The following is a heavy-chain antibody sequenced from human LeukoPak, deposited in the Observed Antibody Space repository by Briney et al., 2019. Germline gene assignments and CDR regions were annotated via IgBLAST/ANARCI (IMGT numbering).Heavy chain of an antibody. CDR3: AKNHKAVTNSGVPSQGY. CDR2: IAYDGSKK. Sequence: GGSLRLSCAASGFHFSSYGMHWVRQAPGKGLEWVAFIAYDGSKKYYAESVKGRFTISRDDSRNTLYLQMSGLKTEDTAVYYCAKNHKAVTNSGVPSQGYWGQGTLVTVSS. CDR1: GFHFSSYG. D-gene: IGHD3-3*01. J-gene: IGHJ4*02. V-gene: IGHV3-30*19.